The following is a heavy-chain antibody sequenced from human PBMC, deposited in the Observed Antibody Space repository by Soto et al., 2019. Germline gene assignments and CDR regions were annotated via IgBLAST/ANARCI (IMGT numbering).Heavy chain of an antibody. J-gene: IGHJ5*02. CDR1: GGTFSSYA. Sequence: QVQLVQSGAEVKKPGSSVKVSCKASGGTFSSYAISWVRQAPGQGLEWMGGIIPIFGTANYAQKFQGRVTITADESTSTAYTELSSLRSEDTAVYYCARGGIVVVPAAIKANWFDPWGQGTLVTVSS. D-gene: IGHD2-2*02. CDR3: ARGGIVVVPAAIKANWFDP. V-gene: IGHV1-69*01. CDR2: IIPIFGTA.